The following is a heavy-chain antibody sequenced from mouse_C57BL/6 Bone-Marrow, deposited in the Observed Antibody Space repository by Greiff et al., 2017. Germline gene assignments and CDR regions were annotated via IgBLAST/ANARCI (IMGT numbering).Heavy chain of an antibody. V-gene: IGHV1-59*01. Sequence: QVQLQQPGAELVRPGTSVKLSCKASGYTFTSYWMHWVKQRPGQGLEWIGVIDPSDSYTNYNQKFKGKATLTVDTSSSTAYMQLSSLTSEDSAVYDCARVYCSSYWCFDDWGKGTTVTVSS. J-gene: IGHJ1*03. D-gene: IGHD1-1*01. CDR2: IDPSDSYT. CDR1: GYTFTSYW. CDR3: ARVYCSSYWCFDD.